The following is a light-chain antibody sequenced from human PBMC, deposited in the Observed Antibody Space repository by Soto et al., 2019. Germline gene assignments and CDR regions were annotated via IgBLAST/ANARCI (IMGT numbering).Light chain of an antibody. Sequence: QSVLTQPASVSGSPGQSITISCTGTIIDVGGYNFVSWYQQYPGKAPKLMICDVSNRPSGVSNRFSGSKSGNTASLTISGLQAEDEADYYCSSVTGRNYVFGTVTKVTVL. CDR3: SSVTGRNYV. CDR1: IIDVGGYNF. J-gene: IGLJ1*01. CDR2: DVS. V-gene: IGLV2-14*03.